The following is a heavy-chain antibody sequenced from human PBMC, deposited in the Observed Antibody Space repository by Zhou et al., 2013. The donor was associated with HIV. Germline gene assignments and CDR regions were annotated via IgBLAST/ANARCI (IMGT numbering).Heavy chain of an antibody. J-gene: IGHJ1*01. CDR3: ARVGAKGSGWLGAEYFQH. D-gene: IGHD6-19*01. CDR2: IIPIFGPA. CDR1: GGTFSNYA. V-gene: IGHV1-69*12. Sequence: QVQLVQSGAEVKKPGSSVKVSCKASGGTFSNYAISWVRQAPGQGLEWMGGIIPIFGPANYAQKFQGRVTVTADESTSTAYMELSSLRSEDTAVYYCARVGAKGSGWLGAEYFQHWGQGTLVTVSS.